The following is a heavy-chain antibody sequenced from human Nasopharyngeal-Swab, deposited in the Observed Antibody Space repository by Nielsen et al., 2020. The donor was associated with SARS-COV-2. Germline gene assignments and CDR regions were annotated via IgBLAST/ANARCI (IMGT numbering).Heavy chain of an antibody. CDR1: GFTFSSYG. V-gene: IGHV3-48*02. CDR3: ARDLRSGYDGYYYYGMDV. CDR2: ISSSSSTI. D-gene: IGHD5-12*01. Sequence: GGSLRLSCAASGFTFSSYGMNWVRQAPGKGLEWVSYISSSSSTIYYADSVKGRFTISRDNAKNSLYLQMNSLRDEDTAVYYCARDLRSGYDGYYYYGMDVWGQGTTVTVSS. J-gene: IGHJ6*02.